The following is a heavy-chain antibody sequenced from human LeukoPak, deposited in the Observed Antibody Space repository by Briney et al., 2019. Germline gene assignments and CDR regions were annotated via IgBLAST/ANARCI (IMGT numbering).Heavy chain of an antibody. V-gene: IGHV3-30*02. J-gene: IGHJ4*02. CDR2: IRYDGSNK. D-gene: IGHD2-21*02. Sequence: GGSLRLSCAASGFTFSNYGMHWVRQAPGKGLEWVAFIRYDGSNKYYADSVKGRFTISRDNSKNTLSLQMDSLRAEDTAVYYCAKELAYCGGDCYSSFDYWGQGTLVTVSS. CDR1: GFTFSNYG. CDR3: AKELAYCGGDCYSSFDY.